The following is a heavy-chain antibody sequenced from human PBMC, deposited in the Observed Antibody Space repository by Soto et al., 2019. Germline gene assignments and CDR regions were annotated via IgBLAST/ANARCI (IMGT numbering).Heavy chain of an antibody. CDR3: IQSRCGGDCLQSYASYYYYGMDV. J-gene: IGHJ6*02. CDR1: AFSLSTGGVG. D-gene: IGHD2-21*02. V-gene: IGHV2-5*02. Sequence: QITLKESGPTLVKPTQTLTLTCTFSAFSLSTGGVGVGWIRQPPGKALEWLALIYWDDDKRYSPSLRSRLTTTKDTSKNXVXLXIXXMEPVDTATYYCIQSRCGGDCLQSYASYYYYGMDVWGQGTTVTVSS. CDR2: IYWDDDK.